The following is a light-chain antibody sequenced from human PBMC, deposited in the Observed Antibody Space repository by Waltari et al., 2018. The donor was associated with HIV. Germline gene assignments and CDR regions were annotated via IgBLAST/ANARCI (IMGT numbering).Light chain of an antibody. CDR1: SSNIGADYD. Sequence: QSVLTQPPSVSGAPGQRVTISCTGSSSNIGADYDVHWYQHLPGTAPKLLIYANTHRPSGVPDRFSGSKPGTSASLAITGLQAEDEAEYYCQSYDSSLSGYVVFGGGTKLTVL. CDR3: QSYDSSLSGYVV. CDR2: ANT. V-gene: IGLV1-40*01. J-gene: IGLJ2*01.